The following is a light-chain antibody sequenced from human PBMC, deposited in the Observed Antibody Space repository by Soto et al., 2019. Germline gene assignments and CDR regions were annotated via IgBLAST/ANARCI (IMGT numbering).Light chain of an antibody. CDR3: QQSYNAPHN. CDR1: QSVNTN. J-gene: IGKJ2*01. V-gene: IGKV1-39*01. Sequence: DIQMTQSPLSLSASVGDRVSITCRASQSVNTNLHCFQQKPGKAPKLLIYANSNLHSGIPSRFSGSGSGTDCTLTISSLQPEDFASYDCQQSYNAPHNFGQGTRVEIK. CDR2: ANS.